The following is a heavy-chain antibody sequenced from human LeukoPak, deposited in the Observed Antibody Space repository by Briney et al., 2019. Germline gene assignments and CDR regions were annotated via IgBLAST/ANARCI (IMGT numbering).Heavy chain of an antibody. CDR1: GFTFSNYW. D-gene: IGHD3-16*01. J-gene: IGHJ4*02. V-gene: IGHV3-7*05. CDR2: IKSDGSEK. Sequence: GGSLRLSCAASGFTFSNYWMSGVRQAPGKGLEWVANIKSDGSEKYYADTVKGRFTISRDNAKNSLYLQVNSLRAEDTAVYYCARIGAGPAGFDFWGQGTLVTVSS. CDR3: ARIGAGPAGFDF.